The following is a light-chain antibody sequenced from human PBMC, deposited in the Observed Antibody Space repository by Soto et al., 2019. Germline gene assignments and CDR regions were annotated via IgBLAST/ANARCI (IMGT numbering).Light chain of an antibody. CDR1: QPVSSNF. J-gene: IGKJ5*01. CDR2: GVS. V-gene: IGKV3-20*01. Sequence: ELVLKKSPGTLSLSPGESATLSCRASQPVSSNFLAWYQQKPGQAPRLLIYGVSSRASGIPDRFFGSGSGTDFTLTINRLEPEDFAVYYCQQYANSPITFGQGTRLEIK. CDR3: QQYANSPIT.